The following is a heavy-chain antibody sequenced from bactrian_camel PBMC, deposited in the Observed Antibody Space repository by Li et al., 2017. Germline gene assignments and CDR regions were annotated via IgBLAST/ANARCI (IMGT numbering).Heavy chain of an antibody. V-gene: IGHV3S36*01. CDR2: LTAWGGSI. CDR1: GFRFGETS. Sequence: VQLVESGGGSVQPGGSLRLSCAASGFRFGETSLSWVRRRPGSGLEYIGLTAWGGSIFYSSAMKGRATISRDNAKATVYLQLDSLKADDTAMYYCARGHHCVTRCTKGKGTQVTVS. D-gene: IGHD2*01. J-gene: IGHJ7*01.